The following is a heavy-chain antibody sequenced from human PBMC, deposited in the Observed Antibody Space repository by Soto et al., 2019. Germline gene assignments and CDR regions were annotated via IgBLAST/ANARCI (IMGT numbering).Heavy chain of an antibody. Sequence: SETLSLTCAVYGQSFSGYYWSWIRQPPGKGLEWIGEINHSGSTNCNPSLKSRVTISVDTSKNQFSLKLSSVTAADTAVYYCAGPYDYVWGSYRENRDYWGQGTLVTVSS. J-gene: IGHJ4*02. CDR2: INHSGST. D-gene: IGHD3-16*02. CDR3: AGPYDYVWGSYRENRDY. V-gene: IGHV4-34*01. CDR1: GQSFSGYY.